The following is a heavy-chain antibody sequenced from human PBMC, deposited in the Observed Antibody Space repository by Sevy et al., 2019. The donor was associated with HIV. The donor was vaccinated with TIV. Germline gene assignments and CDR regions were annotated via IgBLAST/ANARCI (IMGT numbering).Heavy chain of an antibody. J-gene: IGHJ6*02. CDR1: GFSFRTYG. V-gene: IGHV3-21*05. CDR3: AREVGRVRGGSELDV. D-gene: IGHD3-10*01. CDR2: ITSSSTYI. Sequence: LGGSLRLSCAASGFSFRTYGMNWVRQAPGKGLEWVSYITSSSTYIFYADSVKGRFTISRDDAKNSLYLQMNSLRAEDTAVYYCAREVGRVRGGSELDVWGQGTTVTVSS.